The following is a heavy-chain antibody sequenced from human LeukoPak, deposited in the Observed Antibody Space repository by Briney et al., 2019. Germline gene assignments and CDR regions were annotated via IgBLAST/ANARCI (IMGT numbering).Heavy chain of an antibody. V-gene: IGHV4-38-2*02. Sequence: PSETLSLTCTVSNYFITTAYYWGWIRQPPGKGLEWIGSIFHDGVTYYNPSLKGRVTISLESSTNQFSLKLGSVTAADTAVYHCARKFGVAYYGDPRGSFDVWSPGTLVTVSS. CDR2: IFHDGVT. J-gene: IGHJ3*01. D-gene: IGHD4-17*01. CDR1: NYFITTAYY. CDR3: ARKFGVAYYGDPRGSFDV.